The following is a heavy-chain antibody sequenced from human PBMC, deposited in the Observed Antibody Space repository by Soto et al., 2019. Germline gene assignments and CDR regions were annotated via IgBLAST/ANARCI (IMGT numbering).Heavy chain of an antibody. Sequence: EVQLVESGGGLVQPGGSLRLSCAVSGFTFSSFWMHWVRQAPGEGLVWVSRINTDGSSTSYADSVKGRFTISRDNAKNTLYLQMNRLRVEYTAMYYCVKRGGDTFSLSYWGQGTLVTVSS. D-gene: IGHD3-10*01. CDR3: VKRGGDTFSLSY. J-gene: IGHJ4*02. CDR1: GFTFSSFW. V-gene: IGHV3-74*01. CDR2: INTDGSST.